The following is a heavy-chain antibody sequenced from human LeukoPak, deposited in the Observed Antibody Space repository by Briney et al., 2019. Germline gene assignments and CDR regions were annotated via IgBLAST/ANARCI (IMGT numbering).Heavy chain of an antibody. CDR3: ARRDGGYSPFDY. Sequence: SETLSLTCAGSAGSISSSNWWRWVRQPPGKALEWIGEIYHSGSTNYNPSLKSRVTISVDKSKNQFSLRLSSVTAADTAVYYCARRDGGYSPFDYWGQGTLVTVSS. J-gene: IGHJ4*02. CDR2: IYHSGST. V-gene: IGHV4-4*02. D-gene: IGHD5-12*01. CDR1: AGSISSSNW.